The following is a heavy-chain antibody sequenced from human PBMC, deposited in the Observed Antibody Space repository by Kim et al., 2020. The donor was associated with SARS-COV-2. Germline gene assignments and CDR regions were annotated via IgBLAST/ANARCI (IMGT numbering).Heavy chain of an antibody. V-gene: IGHV1-18*01. CDR1: GYTFTSYG. CDR2: ISAYNGNT. D-gene: IGHD3-10*01. CDR3: ARVRRFPTGDMVRGVKGHYYYGMDV. J-gene: IGHJ6*02. Sequence: ASVKVSCKASGYTFTSYGISWVRQAPGQGLEWMGWISAYNGNTNYAQKLQGRVTMTTDTSTSTAYMELRSLRSDDTAVYYCARVRRFPTGDMVRGVKGHYYYGMDVWGQGTTVTVSS.